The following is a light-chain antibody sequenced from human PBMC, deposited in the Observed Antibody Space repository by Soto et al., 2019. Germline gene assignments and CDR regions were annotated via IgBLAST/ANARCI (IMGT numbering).Light chain of an antibody. CDR3: QQSYSTPET. CDR2: AAS. CDR1: QSISTY. Sequence: DIQMTQSPSSLSASVGDRVTITCRASQSISTYLNWYQQKPGEAPQLLIYAASSLKSGVPSRFSGIGSGTDFTLTISSLQPEDFATYYCQQSYSTPETFGQGTKVEIK. J-gene: IGKJ1*01. V-gene: IGKV1-39*01.